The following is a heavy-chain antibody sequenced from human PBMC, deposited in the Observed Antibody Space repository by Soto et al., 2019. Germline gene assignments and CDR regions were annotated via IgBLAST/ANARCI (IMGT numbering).Heavy chain of an antibody. CDR1: GFTFSSYA. CDR3: ARGVVVTAYFDY. V-gene: IGHV3-30-3*01. Sequence: QVQLVESGGGVVQPGRSLRLSCAASGFTFSSYAMHWVRQAPGKGLEWVAVISYDGSNKYYADSMKGRFTISRDNSKNTLYLQMNSLRAEDTAVYYCARGVVVTAYFDYWGQGTLVTVSS. CDR2: ISYDGSNK. J-gene: IGHJ4*02. D-gene: IGHD2-21*02.